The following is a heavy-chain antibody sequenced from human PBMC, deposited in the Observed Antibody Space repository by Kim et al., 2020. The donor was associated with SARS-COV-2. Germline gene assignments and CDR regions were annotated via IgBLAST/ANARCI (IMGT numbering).Heavy chain of an antibody. CDR3: AKAGPGGHNSFDY. V-gene: IGHV3-23*01. D-gene: IGHD6-19*01. CDR2: ISRIGGNT. J-gene: IGHJ4*02. CDR1: GFTFSSDA. Sequence: GGSLRLSCAASGFTFSSDAMSWVRQAPGKGLELVSGISRIGGNTYYADSVKGRFTISRDTSTNILSLQMNSLRAKDTAVYYCAKAGPGGHNSFDYWGQGTLVTVSS.